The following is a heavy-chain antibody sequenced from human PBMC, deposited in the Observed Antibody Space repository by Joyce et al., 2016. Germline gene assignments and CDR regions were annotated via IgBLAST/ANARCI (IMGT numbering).Heavy chain of an antibody. Sequence: EVQLVESGGGLVQPGGSLRLSCIASGFTFGNHWMSWVRQSPGKGLEWVANINEDGREIHYVDSVRGRFTISRDNAKSTLYLQMSSLRADDTAVFYCTRVFGDYDLSDYWGQGTLVTVSS. CDR3: TRVFGDYDLSDY. CDR2: INEDGREI. D-gene: IGHD4-17*01. V-gene: IGHV3-7*03. CDR1: GFTFGNHW. J-gene: IGHJ4*02.